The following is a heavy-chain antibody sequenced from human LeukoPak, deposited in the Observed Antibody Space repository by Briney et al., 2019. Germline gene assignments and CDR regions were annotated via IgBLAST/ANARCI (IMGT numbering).Heavy chain of an antibody. Sequence: SETLSLTCTVSGGSISSSSYYWGWIRQPPGKGLEWIGSIYYSGSTYYNPSLKSRVTISVDTSKNQFSLKLSSVTAADTAVYYCASSGRGFLDYWGQGTLATVSS. CDR3: ASSGRGFLDY. J-gene: IGHJ4*02. CDR1: GGSISSSSYY. CDR2: IYYSGST. D-gene: IGHD5-24*01. V-gene: IGHV4-39*01.